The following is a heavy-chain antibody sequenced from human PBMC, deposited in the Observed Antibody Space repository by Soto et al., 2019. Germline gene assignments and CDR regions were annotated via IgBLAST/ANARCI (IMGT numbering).Heavy chain of an antibody. D-gene: IGHD3-10*01. CDR3: SRENWFQDY. V-gene: IGHV3-7*03. CDR2: IKSDGSEQ. CDR1: GFTFNVYY. Sequence: VSLRLSCAASGFTFNVYYMTWVRQAPGKGLEWVASIKSDGSEQYYVDSVKGRFTISRDNAKNSLYLQMNSLRAGDTALYYCSRENWFQDYWGQGTLVTVSS. J-gene: IGHJ4*02.